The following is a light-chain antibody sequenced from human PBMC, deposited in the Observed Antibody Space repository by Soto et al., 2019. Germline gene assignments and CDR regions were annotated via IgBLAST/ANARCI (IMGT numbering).Light chain of an antibody. CDR2: EGS. Sequence: QSALTQPASVSGSPGQSITISCTGTSSDVGSYNLVSWYQQHPGKAPKLMIYEGSTRPSGVSNRFSGSKSGNWASLTISGLQGEDEADYYCCSYAGSSIPKVFGGGTEPTVL. CDR1: SSDVGSYNL. V-gene: IGLV2-23*01. J-gene: IGLJ3*02. CDR3: CSYAGSSIPKV.